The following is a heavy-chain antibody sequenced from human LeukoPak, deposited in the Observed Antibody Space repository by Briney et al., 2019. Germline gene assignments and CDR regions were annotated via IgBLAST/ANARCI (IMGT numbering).Heavy chain of an antibody. Sequence: GASVKVSCKASEYTFTSYDIVWVRQATGQGLEWMGWMNPNSGNTGYAQQFQGRVTMTRNTSISTAYMELSSLRSEDTAVYYCARGPKAPTVVTKLVFGYWGQGTLVTVSS. D-gene: IGHD4-23*01. J-gene: IGHJ4*02. CDR3: ARGPKAPTVVTKLVFGY. CDR2: MNPNSGNT. V-gene: IGHV1-8*01. CDR1: EYTFTSYD.